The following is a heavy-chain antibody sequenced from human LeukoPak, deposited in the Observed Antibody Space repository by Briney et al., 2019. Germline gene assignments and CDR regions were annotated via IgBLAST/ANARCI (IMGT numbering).Heavy chain of an antibody. Sequence: GGSLRLSCAASRFSFRNYAMSWVRQAPGKGLDWVSGISDSGGSTYYADSVKGRFTISRDNSKNTVYLQMNSLRAEDTAVYYCAREHYGPDYWGQGSLVTVSS. CDR1: RFSFRNYA. V-gene: IGHV3-23*01. CDR2: ISDSGGST. D-gene: IGHD4-17*01. CDR3: AREHYGPDY. J-gene: IGHJ4*02.